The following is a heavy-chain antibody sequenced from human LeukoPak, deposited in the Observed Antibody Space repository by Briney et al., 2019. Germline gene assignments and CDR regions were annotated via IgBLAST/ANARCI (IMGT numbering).Heavy chain of an antibody. J-gene: IGHJ4*02. CDR1: GFTFSSYA. V-gene: IGHV3-23*01. CDR2: ISGSGTTT. Sequence: PGGSLRLSCAASGFTFSSYAMSWVRQAPGKGLEWISAISGSGTTTYYADSVKGLFTLSRANSKNTLYLQMNSLRAEDTAVYYCAKSGYSRGWPEVPFDYWGQGTLVTVSS. D-gene: IGHD6-19*01. CDR3: AKSGYSRGWPEVPFDY.